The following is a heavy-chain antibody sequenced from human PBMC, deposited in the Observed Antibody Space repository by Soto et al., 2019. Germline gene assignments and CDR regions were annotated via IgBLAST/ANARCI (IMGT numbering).Heavy chain of an antibody. D-gene: IGHD3-16*01. J-gene: IGHJ4*02. CDR3: GRGGGPYVWFNEF. V-gene: IGHV1-69*01. Sequence: QEQLVQSGPEVKKPGSSVKVSCKDSGGLFSSFAISLVRQAPGQGLEWLGGIIPVFGTTNYAEKFQGRVTITADESTNTAYMELSSLRSGDTAMYYCGRGGGPYVWFNEFWGQGTLVTVSS. CDR2: IIPVFGTT. CDR1: GGLFSSFA.